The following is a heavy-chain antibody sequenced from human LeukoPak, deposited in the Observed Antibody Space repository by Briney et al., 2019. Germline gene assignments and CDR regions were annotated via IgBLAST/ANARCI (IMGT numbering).Heavy chain of an antibody. CDR1: GGSFSGYY. CDR2: INHGGST. V-gene: IGHV4-34*01. D-gene: IGHD3-10*01. CDR3: ARDPSKTYYYGSGKDSGGRQGFDP. Sequence: TSETLSLTCAVYGGSFSGYYWSWIRQPPGKGLEWIGEINHGGSTNYNPSLKSRVTISLDTSKNQFSLKLSSVTAADTAVYYCARDPSKTYYYGSGKDSGGRQGFDPWGQGTLVTVSS. J-gene: IGHJ5*02.